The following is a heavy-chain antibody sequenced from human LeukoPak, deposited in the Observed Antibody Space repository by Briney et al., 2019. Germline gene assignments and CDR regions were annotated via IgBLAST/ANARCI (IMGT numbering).Heavy chain of an antibody. CDR3: AKKSITMVRGVPSGPFDY. J-gene: IGHJ4*02. CDR1: GFTFSSYG. D-gene: IGHD3-10*01. Sequence: GGSLRLSCAASGFTFSSYGMHWVRQAPGKGLEWVSAISGSGGSTYYADSVKCRFTISRDNSKNTLYLQTNSLRAEDTAVYYCAKKSITMVRGVPSGPFDYWGQGTLVTVSS. V-gene: IGHV3-23*01. CDR2: ISGSGGST.